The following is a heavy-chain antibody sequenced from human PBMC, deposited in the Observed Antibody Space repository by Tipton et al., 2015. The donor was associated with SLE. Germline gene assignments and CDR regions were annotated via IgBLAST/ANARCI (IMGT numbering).Heavy chain of an antibody. D-gene: IGHD2-2*01. J-gene: IGHJ6*02. CDR3: ARGCSSSTCEPFYFFGMDV. CDR2: VFRGGST. V-gene: IGHV4-34*01. Sequence: TLSLTCSVYGDSLSGQYWSWIRQPPGKGLEWIGEVFRGGSTNYSPSLESRVTITVDMSKNQFSLRLISVTAADTAVYYCARGCSSSTCEPFYFFGMDVRGQGTTVTVSS. CDR1: GDSLSGQY.